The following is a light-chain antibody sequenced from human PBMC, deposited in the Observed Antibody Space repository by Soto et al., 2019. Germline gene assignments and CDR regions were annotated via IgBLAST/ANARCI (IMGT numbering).Light chain of an antibody. CDR1: QSLVHSGGIAY. V-gene: IGKV2-30*02. CDR2: KVS. Sequence: DAAMVQSPLSLPVPRGEQASISCRPSQSLVHSGGIAYFSWFQQRPGRSPRRLIYKVSNRDSGVPARFSGSGSGTDFALKISRVEAEDVGVYYCMQGTHWPITFGQGTRLEI. J-gene: IGKJ5*01. CDR3: MQGTHWPIT.